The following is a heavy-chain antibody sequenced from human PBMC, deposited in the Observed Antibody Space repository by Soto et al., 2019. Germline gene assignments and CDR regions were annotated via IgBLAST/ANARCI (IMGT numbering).Heavy chain of an antibody. D-gene: IGHD3-3*01. CDR2: IYYTGAT. J-gene: IGHJ4*02. CDR3: ARVADFWTGYYFDY. V-gene: IGHV4-30-4*01. Sequence: SETLSLTCTVSGGSISSADYYWTWIRQPPGEGLEWIGYIYYTGATYYNPSLGSRVTISVDTSNNQFSLKLTSVTVADTAVYYCARVADFWTGYYFDYWGQGTLVTVSS. CDR1: GGSISSADYY.